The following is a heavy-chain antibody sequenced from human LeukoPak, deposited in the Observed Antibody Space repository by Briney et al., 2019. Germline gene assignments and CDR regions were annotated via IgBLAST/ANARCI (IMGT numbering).Heavy chain of an antibody. CDR1: GGSISSYY. V-gene: IGHV4-59*01. D-gene: IGHD4-17*01. CDR3: ARVRWVYDYGDPGY. CDR2: IYYSGST. Sequence: SETLSLTCTVSGGSISSYYWSWIRQPPGKGLEWIGYIYYSGSTNYNPSLKSRVTISVDASKNQFSLKLSSVTAADTAVYYCARVRWVYDYGDPGYWGQGTLVTVSS. J-gene: IGHJ4*02.